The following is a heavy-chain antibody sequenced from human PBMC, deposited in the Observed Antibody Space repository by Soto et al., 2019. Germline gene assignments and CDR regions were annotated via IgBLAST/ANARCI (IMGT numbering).Heavy chain of an antibody. D-gene: IGHD6-13*01. V-gene: IGHV4-30-2*01. CDR1: GGSISSGGYS. J-gene: IGHJ4*02. CDR2: IYHSGST. CDR3: AKVNSKKYFDH. Sequence: QLQLQESGSGLVKPSQTLSLTCAVSGGSISSGGYSWSWIRQPPGKGLEWIGYIYHSGSTYYNPSLKSRVTLSVDRSNNQFSLKLSSVTAADTAVYYCAKVNSKKYFDHWGQGTLVTVSS.